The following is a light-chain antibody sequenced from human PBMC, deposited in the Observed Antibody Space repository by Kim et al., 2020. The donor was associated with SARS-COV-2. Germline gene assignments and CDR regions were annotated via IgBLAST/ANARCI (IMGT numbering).Light chain of an antibody. CDR3: NSRDSSGNHLEV. CDR2: GKN. J-gene: IGLJ1*01. V-gene: IGLV3-19*01. Sequence: GQTVSITCQGDSLRSYYATWYQQKPGQAPLLVIYGKNKRPSGIPDRFSGSSSGNTASLTITGAQAEDEADYYCNSRDSSGNHLEVFGTGTKVTVL. CDR1: SLRSYY.